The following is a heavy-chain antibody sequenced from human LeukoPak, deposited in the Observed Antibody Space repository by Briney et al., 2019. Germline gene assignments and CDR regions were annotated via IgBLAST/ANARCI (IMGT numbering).Heavy chain of an antibody. J-gene: IGHJ6*02. D-gene: IGHD2-21*02. CDR2: IKSKTDGGTT. Sequence: PGGSLRLSCAASGFTFSNAWMSWVRQAPGKGLEWVGRIKSKTDGGTTDYAAPVKGRFTISRDDSKNTLYLQMNSLKAEDTAVYYCTTGRVVTATIYYSYGMDVWGQGTTVTVSS. CDR3: TTGRVVTATIYYSYGMDV. V-gene: IGHV3-15*01. CDR1: GFTFSNAW.